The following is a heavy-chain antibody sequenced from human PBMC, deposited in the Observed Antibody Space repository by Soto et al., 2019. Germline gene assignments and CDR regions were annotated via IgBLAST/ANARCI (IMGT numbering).Heavy chain of an antibody. CDR2: IKSKTEGGTT. D-gene: IGHD3-22*01. V-gene: IGHV3-15*01. Sequence: EVQLVESGGGLVKPGGSRRLSCAASGCTISNAWMSWVRQAPGKGLEWVGRIKSKTEGGTTDYAAPVKGRFTISRDDSKNTLYRQMNSLKTEDTAVYYCTTSNYDSSGYYTYYYYGMAVW. CDR3: TTSNYDSSGYYTYYYYGMAV. J-gene: IGHJ6*01. CDR1: GCTISNAW.